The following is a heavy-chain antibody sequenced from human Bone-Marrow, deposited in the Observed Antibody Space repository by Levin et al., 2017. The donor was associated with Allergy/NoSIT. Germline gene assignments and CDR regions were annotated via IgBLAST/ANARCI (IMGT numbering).Heavy chain of an antibody. CDR1: GFTFDDYA. V-gene: IGHV3-9*01. CDR2: ISGDTDRV. J-gene: IGHJ4*02. D-gene: IGHD1-1*01. Sequence: GGSLRLSCVGSGFTFDDYAMHWVRKAPGKGLEWVSGISGDTDRVAYAESVKGRFTISRDNAKNSLYLYMNSLRSEDTAFYYCTKDLESGTTSFLNFDDWRQGTLVTVSS. CDR3: TKDLESGTTSFLNFDD.